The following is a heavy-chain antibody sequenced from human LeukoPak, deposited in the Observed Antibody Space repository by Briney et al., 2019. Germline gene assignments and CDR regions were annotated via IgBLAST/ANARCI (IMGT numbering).Heavy chain of an antibody. CDR2: IYYSGST. V-gene: IGHV4-31*03. Sequence: PSQTLSLTCTVSGGSISSGGYYWSWIRQHPGKGLEWIGYIYYSGSTYYNPSLKSRVTISVDTSKNQFSLKLSSVTAADTAVYYCARDRRYCSSASCYMAYYGMDVWGQRDHGHRLL. J-gene: IGHJ6*04. CDR3: ARDRRYCSSASCYMAYYGMDV. CDR1: GGSISSGGYY. D-gene: IGHD2-2*02.